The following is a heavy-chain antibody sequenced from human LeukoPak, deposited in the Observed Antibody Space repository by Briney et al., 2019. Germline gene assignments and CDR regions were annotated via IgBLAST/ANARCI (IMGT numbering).Heavy chain of an antibody. J-gene: IGHJ4*02. V-gene: IGHV4-39*07. CDR3: ARGRGEMATTDY. Sequence: SETLSLTCTVSGGSISSSSYYWGWIRQPPGKGLEWIGSIYYSGSTYYNPSLKSRVTISVDTSKNQFSLKLSSVTAADTAVYYCARGRGEMATTDYWGQGTLVTVSS. D-gene: IGHD5-24*01. CDR1: GGSISSSSYY. CDR2: IYYSGST.